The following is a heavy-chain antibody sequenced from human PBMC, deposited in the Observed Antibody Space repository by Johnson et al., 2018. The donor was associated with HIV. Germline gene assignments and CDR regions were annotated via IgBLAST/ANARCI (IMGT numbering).Heavy chain of an antibody. CDR1: GFTFSSHW. J-gene: IGHJ3*02. D-gene: IGHD3-22*01. Sequence: VQLVESGGGLVQPGGSLRLSCGASGFTFSSHWMHWVRQAPGKGLVWVSRINSDGSDTSYADTVKGRFTISRDNGKHTLYLQMNSLRAEDTAVYYCTRRYYYDSSRIDAFDIWGQGTMVTVSS. V-gene: IGHV3-74*02. CDR3: TRRYYYDSSRIDAFDI. CDR2: INSDGSDT.